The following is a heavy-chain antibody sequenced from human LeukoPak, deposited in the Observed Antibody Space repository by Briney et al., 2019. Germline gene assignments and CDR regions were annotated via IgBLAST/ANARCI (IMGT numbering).Heavy chain of an antibody. CDR3: ARGRVPAAIHGMDV. CDR1: GGSISSGGYS. Sequence: SETLSLTCAVSGGSISSGGYSWRWIRQPPGKGLEWIGYIYHSGSTYYNPSLKSRVTISVDRSKNQFSLKLSSVTAADTAVYYCARGRVPAAIHGMDVWGKGTTVTVSS. V-gene: IGHV4-30-2*01. D-gene: IGHD2-2*01. J-gene: IGHJ6*04. CDR2: IYHSGST.